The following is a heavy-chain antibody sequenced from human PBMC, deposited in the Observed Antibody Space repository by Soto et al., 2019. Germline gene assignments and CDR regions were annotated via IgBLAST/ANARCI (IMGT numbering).Heavy chain of an antibody. D-gene: IGHD3-22*01. V-gene: IGHV3-23*01. CDR1: GFTFSSYA. CDR2: ISGSGGST. J-gene: IGHJ6*02. Sequence: HPGGSLRLSCAASGFTFSSYAMSWVRQAPGKGLEWVSAISGSGGSTYYADSVKGRFTISRDNSKNTLYLQMNSLRAEDTAVYYCAKGYYYDSSGYYIPIYYYYYGMDVWGQGTTVTVSS. CDR3: AKGYYYDSSGYYIPIYYYYYGMDV.